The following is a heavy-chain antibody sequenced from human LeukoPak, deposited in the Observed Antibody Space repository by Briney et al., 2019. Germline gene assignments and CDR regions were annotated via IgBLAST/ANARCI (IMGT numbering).Heavy chain of an antibody. Sequence: GGSLRLSCAASGFAFSSYSMNWVRQAPGKGLERVSYISSSGSTIYYADSVKGRFTISRDNAKNSLYLQMNSLRAEDTAVYYCARELEQQLVLSGMDVWGQGTTVTVSS. V-gene: IGHV3-48*04. CDR3: ARELEQQLVLSGMDV. D-gene: IGHD6-13*01. J-gene: IGHJ6*02. CDR1: GFAFSSYS. CDR2: ISSSGSTI.